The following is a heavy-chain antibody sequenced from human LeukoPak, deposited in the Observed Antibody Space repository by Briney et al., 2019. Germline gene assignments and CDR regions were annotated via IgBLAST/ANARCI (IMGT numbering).Heavy chain of an antibody. CDR1: GGSFSGYY. Sequence: PSETLSLTCAVYGGSFSGYYWSWIRQPPGKGLEWIGEINRSGSTFYNPSLKSRVTISVDTSKKQFSLKLSSVTAADTAVYYCASNLKYCSSTSCSSLNIWGQGTMVTVSS. D-gene: IGHD2-2*01. CDR2: INRSGST. J-gene: IGHJ3*02. V-gene: IGHV4-34*01. CDR3: ASNLKYCSSTSCSSLNI.